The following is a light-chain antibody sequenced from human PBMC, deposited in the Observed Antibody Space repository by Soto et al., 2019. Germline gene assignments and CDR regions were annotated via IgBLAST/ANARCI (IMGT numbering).Light chain of an antibody. Sequence: SVLAQPASVSGSPGQSITISCTGTCSDVGGYNYVSWYQQHPGKAPKLMIYEVSNRPSGVSNRFSGSKSGNTASLTISGLQAEDEADYYCSSYTSSSTLVFGTGTKV. CDR1: CSDVGGYNY. CDR2: EVS. CDR3: SSYTSSSTLV. V-gene: IGLV2-14*01. J-gene: IGLJ1*01.